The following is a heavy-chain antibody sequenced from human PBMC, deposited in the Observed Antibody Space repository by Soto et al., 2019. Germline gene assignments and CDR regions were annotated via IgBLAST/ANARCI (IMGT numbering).Heavy chain of an antibody. CDR2: ISATGNTK. J-gene: IGHJ6*02. V-gene: IGHV3-48*02. D-gene: IGHD3-10*01. CDR1: GFALSSYS. CDR3: AGGFDLQYGLDV. Sequence: EVPLVESGGGLVQRGESLRLSCAASGFALSSYSMNWVRQTPGKGLEWVAYISATGNTKYYADSVKGRFTRSRDNAKHSPYLQLNSLSYEDTAGYFCAGGFDLQYGLDVRGQGSTVTVSS.